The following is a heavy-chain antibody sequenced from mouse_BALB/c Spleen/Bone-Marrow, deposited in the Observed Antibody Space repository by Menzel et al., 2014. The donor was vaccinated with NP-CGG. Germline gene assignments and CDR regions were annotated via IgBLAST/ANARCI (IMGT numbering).Heavy chain of an antibody. D-gene: IGHD2-10*02. CDR3: ARDVGYGNYFVY. CDR1: GFTFSDFY. Sequence: DEMLVESGGGLVQPGGSLRLSCATSGFTFSDFYMEWVRQPPGKRLEWIAASRNKAKDYTTEYSASVKGRFIVSRDTSQSILFLQMNALRAEDTAIYYCARDVGYGNYFVYWGQGTLVTVSA. CDR2: SRNKAKDYTT. V-gene: IGHV7-1*02. J-gene: IGHJ3*01.